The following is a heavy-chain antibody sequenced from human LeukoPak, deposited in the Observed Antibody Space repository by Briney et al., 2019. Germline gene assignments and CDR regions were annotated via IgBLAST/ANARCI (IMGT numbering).Heavy chain of an antibody. V-gene: IGHV3-30*04. Sequence: PGGSLRLSCTASGFTFSTFAMDWVRQAPGKGLEWVAAISYDGTRTFYAESMKGRFTISRDNAKNSLYLQINSLRAEDTAVYYCARSSYSSSSSVWGQGTMVAVSS. CDR3: ARSSYSSSSSV. D-gene: IGHD6-6*01. J-gene: IGHJ3*01. CDR1: GFTFSTFA. CDR2: ISYDGTRT.